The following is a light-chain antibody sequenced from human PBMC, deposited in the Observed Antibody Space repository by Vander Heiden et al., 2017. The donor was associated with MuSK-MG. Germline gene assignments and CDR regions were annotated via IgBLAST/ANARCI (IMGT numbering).Light chain of an antibody. CDR1: QSISSY. J-gene: IGKJ4*01. CDR3: QQCYSTLLT. Sequence: DTQMTQSPSSLSASVGDRVTITCRASQSISSYLNWYQQKPGKTPKLLIYAASSLQSGVPSRFSGSGSGTDFTLTISRLQPEDFATYYCQQCYSTLLTFGGGTKVEIK. V-gene: IGKV1-39*01. CDR2: AAS.